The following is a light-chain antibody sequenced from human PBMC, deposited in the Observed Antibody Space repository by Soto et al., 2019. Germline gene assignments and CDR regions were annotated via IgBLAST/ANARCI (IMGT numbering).Light chain of an antibody. V-gene: IGKV3-20*01. CDR1: QSVRSNY. J-gene: IGKJ4*01. Sequence: EIVLTQSPGTLSLSSGERATLSCRASQSVRSNYLAWYQQKPGQAPRLLIYGASSRAAGIPDRFGGSGSGTDFTLTISRLKPDGIAVYYCQQYASSPHTFGGGTKVEI. CDR2: GAS. CDR3: QQYASSPHT.